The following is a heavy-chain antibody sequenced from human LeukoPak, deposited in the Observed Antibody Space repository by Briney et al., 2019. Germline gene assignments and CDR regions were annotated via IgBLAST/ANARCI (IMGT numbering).Heavy chain of an antibody. CDR3: ARGTSGLPVDY. V-gene: IGHV4-59*01. Sequence: SETLSLTCTVSGGSISTYYWSWTRQPPGKALEWIGYIYYTGNTNYNPSLKSRVTISVDTSKNQFSLKLNSVTAADTAVYYCARGTSGLPVDYWGQGTLVTVSS. D-gene: IGHD2-21*01. J-gene: IGHJ4*02. CDR1: GGSISTYY. CDR2: IYYTGNT.